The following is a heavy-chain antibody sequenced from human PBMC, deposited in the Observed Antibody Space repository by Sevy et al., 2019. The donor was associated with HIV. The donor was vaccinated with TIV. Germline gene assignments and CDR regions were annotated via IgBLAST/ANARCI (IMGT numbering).Heavy chain of an antibody. J-gene: IGHJ6*02. CDR1: GFTFSSYW. CDR2: IKQDGSEK. Sequence: GGSLRLSCAASGFTFSSYWMSWVRQAPGKGLEWVANIKQDGSEKYYVDSVKGRFTISRDNAKNSLYLQMNSLRAEDTAVYYCARDGCGGDCSLYYYYYYGMDVWGQGTTVIVSS. CDR3: ARDGCGGDCSLYYYYYYGMDV. V-gene: IGHV3-7*01. D-gene: IGHD2-21*02.